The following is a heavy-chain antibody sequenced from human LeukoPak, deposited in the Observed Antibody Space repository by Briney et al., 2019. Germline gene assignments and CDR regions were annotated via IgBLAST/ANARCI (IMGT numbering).Heavy chain of an antibody. V-gene: IGHV3-74*01. D-gene: IGHD3-9*01. CDR2: INSDGSST. CDR3: AREPLRYFDWLSSEDNYFDY. Sequence: GGSLRLSCAASGFTFSSYWMHWVRQAPGKGLVWVSRINSDGSSTSYADSVKGRFTISRDNAKNTLYLQMNSLRAEDTAVYYCAREPLRYFDWLSSEDNYFDYWGQGTLVTVSS. J-gene: IGHJ4*02. CDR1: GFTFSSYW.